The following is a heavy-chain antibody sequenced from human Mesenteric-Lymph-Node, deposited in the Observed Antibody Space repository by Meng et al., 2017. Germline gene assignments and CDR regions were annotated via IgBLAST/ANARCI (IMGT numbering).Heavy chain of an antibody. CDR1: GFTLSTYA. D-gene: IGHD1-1*01. CDR3: SKRGTSGNNFYHFVS. V-gene: IGHV3-23*01. Sequence: GESLKISCAASGFTLSTYAMSWVRQAPGKGLEWVSTFGYSGATYYTDSVKGRFSISRDISKNTLELQMNSLRVDDTAFYYCSKRGTSGNNFYHFVSWGQGTLVTVSS. J-gene: IGHJ4*02. CDR2: FGYSGAT.